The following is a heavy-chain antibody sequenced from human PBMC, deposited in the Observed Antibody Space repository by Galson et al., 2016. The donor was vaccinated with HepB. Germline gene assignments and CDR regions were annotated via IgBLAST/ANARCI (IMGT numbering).Heavy chain of an antibody. J-gene: IGHJ4*02. CDR2: IIPLFGSS. CDR3: ARDRRSGRFES. V-gene: IGHV1-69*13. Sequence: SVKVSCKASGGTFTNYGINWVRQAPGQGLEWMGGIIPLFGSSNYAQKFQARVTITADESMTTVYMELSSLRSDDTAVYYCARDRRSGRFESWGQGTLVTVSS. CDR1: GGTFTNYG. D-gene: IGHD6-25*01.